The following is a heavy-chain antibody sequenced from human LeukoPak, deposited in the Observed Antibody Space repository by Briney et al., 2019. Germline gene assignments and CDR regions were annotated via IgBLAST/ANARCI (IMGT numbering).Heavy chain of an antibody. CDR2: INHSGST. CDR1: GGSFSGYY. V-gene: IGHV4-34*01. D-gene: IGHD3-10*01. Sequence: SETLSLTCAVYGGSFSGYYCSWIRQPPGKGLEWIGEINHSGSTNYNPSLKSRVTISVDTSKNQFSLKLSSVTAADTAVYYCARRPLYGSGPRVDYWGQGTLVTVSS. CDR3: ARRPLYGSGPRVDY. J-gene: IGHJ4*02.